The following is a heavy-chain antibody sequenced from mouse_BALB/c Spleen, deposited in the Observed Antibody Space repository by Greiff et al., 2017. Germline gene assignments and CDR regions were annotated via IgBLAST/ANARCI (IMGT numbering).Heavy chain of an antibody. CDR1: GFTFSSYA. CDR3: ARGGIWGTGTYFDY. V-gene: IGHV5-6-5*01. D-gene: IGHD1-1*02. CDR2: ISSGGST. Sequence: EVMLVESGGGLVKPGGSLKLSCAASGFTFSSYAMSWVRQTPEKRLEWVASISSGGSTYYPDSVKGRFTISRDNARNILYLQMSSLRSEDTAMYYCARGGIWGTGTYFDYWGQGTTLTVSS. J-gene: IGHJ2*01.